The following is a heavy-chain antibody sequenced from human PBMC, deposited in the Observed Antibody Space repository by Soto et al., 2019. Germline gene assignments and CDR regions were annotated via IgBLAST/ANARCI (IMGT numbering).Heavy chain of an antibody. V-gene: IGHV4-39*01. Sequence: SETLCHTCTFAGCSINTDAHYWGCIHQPPGKGLEWISSINYNGTTYYKPPLKSRVTVSLDTSRNQFSLTLISVTATDTAIYYCARHLGNYGDWAFDYCGEGPLVTVSS. CDR2: INYNGTT. CDR1: GCSINTDAHY. D-gene: IGHD4-17*01. J-gene: IGHJ4*02. CDR3: ARHLGNYGDWAFDY.